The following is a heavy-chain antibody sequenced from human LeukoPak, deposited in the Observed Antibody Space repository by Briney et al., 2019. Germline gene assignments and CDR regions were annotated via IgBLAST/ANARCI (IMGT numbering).Heavy chain of an antibody. V-gene: IGHV3-74*01. CDR3: ARAEDCSSTSCPRAFDI. J-gene: IGHJ3*02. CDR1: GYTFNTYW. D-gene: IGHD2-2*01. CDR2: INTDGSST. Sequence: GGTLRLSCAASGYTFNTYWMHWVRHAPGERLVWVSRINTDGSSTNYADSVKGRFTISRDNAENTLYLQMGSLRAEDTAVYYCARAEDCSSTSCPRAFDIWGQGTMVTVSS.